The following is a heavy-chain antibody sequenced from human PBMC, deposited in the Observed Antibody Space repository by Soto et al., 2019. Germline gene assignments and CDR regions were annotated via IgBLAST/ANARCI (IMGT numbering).Heavy chain of an antibody. V-gene: IGHV1-18*01. D-gene: IGHD3-16*01. CDR3: ARAHYGHYYYGMDV. CDR2: ISGYNGNT. J-gene: IGHJ6*02. Sequence: ASVKVSCKASGYSFTSYGISWVRQAPGQGLEWMGWISGYNGNTNYAQRLQGRVTLTTDTSTSTAYMELMSLRSDDTAVYYCARAHYGHYYYGMDVWRQGTTVTV. CDR1: GYSFTSYG.